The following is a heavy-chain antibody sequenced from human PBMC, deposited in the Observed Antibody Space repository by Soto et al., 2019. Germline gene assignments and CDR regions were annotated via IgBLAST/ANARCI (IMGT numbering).Heavy chain of an antibody. CDR2: VSGSGGST. J-gene: IGHJ3*02. V-gene: IGHV3-23*01. Sequence: EVQLLESGGGLVQPGGSLRLSCAASGFPFSSYAMRWVRQAPGKGLEWVSAVSGSGGSTYYADSVKGRFTISRDNSKNTLYLQMNSLRAEDTAVYYCAKKERFGGAFDIWGQGTMVTVSS. CDR1: GFPFSSYA. D-gene: IGHD3-10*01. CDR3: AKKERFGGAFDI.